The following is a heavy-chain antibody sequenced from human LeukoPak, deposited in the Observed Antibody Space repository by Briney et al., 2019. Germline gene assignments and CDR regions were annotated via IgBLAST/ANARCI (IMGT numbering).Heavy chain of an antibody. Sequence: GGSLRLSCAASGFTFSSYSMNWVRQAPGKGLEWVSSISSSSSYIYYADSVKGRFTISRDNAKNSPYLQMNSLRAEDTAVYYCARGRLRGPFDYWGQGTLVTVSS. D-gene: IGHD2-15*01. CDR1: GFTFSSYS. V-gene: IGHV3-21*01. CDR3: ARGRLRGPFDY. J-gene: IGHJ4*02. CDR2: ISSSSSYI.